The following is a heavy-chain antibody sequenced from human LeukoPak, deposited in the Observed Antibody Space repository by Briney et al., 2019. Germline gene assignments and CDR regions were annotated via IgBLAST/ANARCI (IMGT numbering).Heavy chain of an antibody. D-gene: IGHD2/OR15-2a*01. CDR1: GGSISSYY. J-gene: IGHJ4*02. CDR2: SDKSGST. V-gene: IGHV4-59*08. CDR3: AAERNNRSWYYY. Sequence: SETLSLTCTVSGGSISSYYWSWIRQPPGKGPEWIGYSDKSGSTNYNPSLKSRVTISVDTSTNQFSLRLSSVTAADTAVYYCAAERNNRSWYYYWGQGILVTVSS.